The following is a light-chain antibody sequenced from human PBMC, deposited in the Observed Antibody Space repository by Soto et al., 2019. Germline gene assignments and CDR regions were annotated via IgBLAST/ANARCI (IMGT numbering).Light chain of an antibody. CDR3: TSYASSSTHVV. J-gene: IGLJ2*01. Sequence: QSALTQPASVSGSPGQSITLSCTGTSSDIGGYDFVSWYQRYPGKAPKLIIYDVNNRPSGVSNRFSGSKSGNTASLTISGLQAEDEAGYSCTSYASSSTHVVFGGGTKLTVL. V-gene: IGLV2-14*01. CDR2: DVN. CDR1: SSDIGGYDF.